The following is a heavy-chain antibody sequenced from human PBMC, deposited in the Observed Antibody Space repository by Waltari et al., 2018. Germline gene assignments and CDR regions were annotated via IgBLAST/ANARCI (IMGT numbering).Heavy chain of an antibody. CDR2: ISYDETNK. Sequence: QVHMVRSGGGVFRPGRYLGLPCAATGFNFSPYAMHWVRQAPGKGLEWVSVISYDETNKYYADSVKGRFTISRDNSENTLYRQMKSLRLEDTAVYYCAGVGPARGAIHIWGQGTMVTVSS. J-gene: IGHJ3*02. CDR3: AGVGPARGAIHI. V-gene: IGHV3-30-3*01. CDR1: GFNFSPYA. D-gene: IGHD3-10*01.